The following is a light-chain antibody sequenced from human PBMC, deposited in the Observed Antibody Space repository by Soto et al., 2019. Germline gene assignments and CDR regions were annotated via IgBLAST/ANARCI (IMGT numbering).Light chain of an antibody. CDR1: QSVTSNY. Sequence: EIVLTQSPGTLSLSPGERATLSCRASQSVTSNYLAWYQQKPGQAPRLLVYGASSRATGISDRFSGSGSGTDFTLRTSRLEPQDFQVYYCQHYLSPPITLGKGTRLEI. J-gene: IGKJ5*01. CDR2: GAS. V-gene: IGKV3-20*01. CDR3: QHYLSPPIT.